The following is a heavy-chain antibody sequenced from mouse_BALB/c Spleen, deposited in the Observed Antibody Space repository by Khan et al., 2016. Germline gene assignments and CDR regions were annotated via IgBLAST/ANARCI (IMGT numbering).Heavy chain of an antibody. Sequence: QVQLQQSGAELVKPGASVKLSCKASGYTFTSYDINWVRQRPEQGLEWIGWIFPGDVNIKYYEKFKGKATLTSDKSSSTAYMQLSRLTSEDSAVYFCARRGVRGGAWFAYWGQGTLVTVSA. V-gene: IGHV1S56*01. D-gene: IGHD1-1*01. CDR2: IFPGDVNI. CDR1: GYTFTSYD. J-gene: IGHJ3*01. CDR3: ARRGVRGGAWFAY.